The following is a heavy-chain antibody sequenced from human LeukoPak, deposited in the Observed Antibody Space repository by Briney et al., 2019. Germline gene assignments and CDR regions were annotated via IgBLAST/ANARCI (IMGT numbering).Heavy chain of an antibody. CDR3: ARHGSTSSDDYFQH. CDR1: GGSISSYS. J-gene: IGHJ1*01. Sequence: PSETLSLTCNVSGGSISSYSWTWIRQPPGKGLEWIGPIYYSGRNNYNPSLRSRVTISVDTSMNQFSLKMSSVTAADTAVYYCARHGSTSSDDYFQHWGQGTLVTVSS. D-gene: IGHD2/OR15-2a*01. CDR2: IYYSGRN. V-gene: IGHV4-59*08.